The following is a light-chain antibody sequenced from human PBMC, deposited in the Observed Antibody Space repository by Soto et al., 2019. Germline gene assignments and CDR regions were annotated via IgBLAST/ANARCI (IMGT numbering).Light chain of an antibody. CDR1: SSNIGAEYD. V-gene: IGLV1-40*01. CDR3: CSYAGSSTWV. Sequence: QSVLTQPPSVSGAPGQRVAISCTGSSSNIGAEYDVHWYQQLPGTAPKRLIYGDNNRPSGVPDRFSGSKSGTSASLAITGLQPEDEADYYCCSYAGSSTWVFGGGTKLTVL. CDR2: GDN. J-gene: IGLJ3*02.